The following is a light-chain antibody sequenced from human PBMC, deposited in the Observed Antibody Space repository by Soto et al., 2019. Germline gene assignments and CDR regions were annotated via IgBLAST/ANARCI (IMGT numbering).Light chain of an antibody. J-gene: IGLJ3*02. CDR3: AAWDESPNVPV. CDR1: NSNIGRNT. V-gene: IGLV1-44*01. CDR2: SDN. Sequence: QSVLTQPPPASGTPGQRVTISCSGSNSNIGRNTVNWYQQFPGAAPNLLIHSDNQRPSGVPDRFSGSRSGTSASLAISGLQSEDEADYYCAAWDESPNVPVFGGGTKLTVL.